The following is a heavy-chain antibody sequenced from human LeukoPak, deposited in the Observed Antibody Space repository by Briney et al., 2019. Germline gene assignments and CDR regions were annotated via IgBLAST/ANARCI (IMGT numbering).Heavy chain of an antibody. V-gene: IGHV1-69*13. CDR2: IIPIFGTA. J-gene: IGHJ4*02. Sequence: SVKVSCKASGGTFSNYVISWVRQAPGQGLEWMGGIIPIFGTAKYAQKFQGKVTITADESTNTAYMELSSLRSEDTAVYYCARNERYGDTRLYHFDYWGQGTLVTVSS. CDR3: ARNERYGDTRLYHFDY. CDR1: GGTFSNYV. D-gene: IGHD4-17*01.